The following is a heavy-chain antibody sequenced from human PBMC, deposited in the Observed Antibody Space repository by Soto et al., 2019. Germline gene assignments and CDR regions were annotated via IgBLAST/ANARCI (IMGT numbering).Heavy chain of an antibody. CDR3: VRDRGWFTFDY. D-gene: IGHD6-19*01. J-gene: IGHJ4*02. V-gene: IGHV3-7*01. Sequence: PGGSLRLSCAASGFTFSTYWMTWVRQAPGKGLEWVANIKEDGGEKYYVNSVKGRFTISRDNAKNSLYLQMNSLRADDTAMYYCVRDRGWFTFDYWGQGILVTVSS. CDR1: GFTFSTYW. CDR2: IKEDGGEK.